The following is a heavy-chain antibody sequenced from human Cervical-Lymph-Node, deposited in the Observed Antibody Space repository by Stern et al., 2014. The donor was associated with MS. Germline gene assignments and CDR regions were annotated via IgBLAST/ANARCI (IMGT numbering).Heavy chain of an antibody. J-gene: IGHJ4*02. CDR1: GFTFSSYA. D-gene: IGHD6-19*01. CDR2: ISYDGSNK. CDR3: ARMAIAVASFDY. Sequence: QVQLVESGGGVVQPERSLRLSCAASGFTFSSYAMHWVRQAPGKGLEWVAVISYDGSNKYYADSVKGRFTISRDNSKNTLYLQMNSLRAEDTAVYYCARMAIAVASFDYWGQGTLVTVSS. V-gene: IGHV3-30-3*01.